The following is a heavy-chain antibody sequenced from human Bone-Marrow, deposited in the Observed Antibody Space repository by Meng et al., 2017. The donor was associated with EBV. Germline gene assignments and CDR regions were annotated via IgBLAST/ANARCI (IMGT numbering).Heavy chain of an antibody. CDR2: FLPILGAP. D-gene: IGHD5-18*01. CDR3: ARESGRGYSSDY. J-gene: IGHJ4*02. Sequence: QVQVVQSGAEVKKPXXXXXVSCKASGGSFRSSAISWLRQAPGQGLEWMGGFLPILGAPNYAQRFQGRVTITADESTSTGYMELSSLRSEDTAVYYCARESGRGYSSDYWGQGTLVTVSS. CDR1: GGSFRSSA. V-gene: IGHV1-69*01.